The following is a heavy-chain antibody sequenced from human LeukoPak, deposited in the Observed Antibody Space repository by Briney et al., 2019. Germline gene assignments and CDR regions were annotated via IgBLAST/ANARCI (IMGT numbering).Heavy chain of an antibody. J-gene: IGHJ4*02. CDR3: ARVYSSSYFDY. CDR1: GGSISSYY. D-gene: IGHD6-13*01. V-gene: IGHV4-59*01. Sequence: PSETLSPTCTVSGGSISSYYWSWIRQPPGKGLEWIGFTYYSGSTNYNPSLKSRVTISVDTSKNQFSLKLSSVTAADTAVYYCARVYSSSYFDYWGQGTLVTVSS. CDR2: TYYSGST.